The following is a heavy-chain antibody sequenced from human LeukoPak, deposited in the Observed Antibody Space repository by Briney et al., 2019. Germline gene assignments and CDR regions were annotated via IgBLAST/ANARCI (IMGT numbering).Heavy chain of an antibody. CDR2: IYYGGST. D-gene: IGHD6-19*01. J-gene: IGHJ5*02. CDR1: GGSISSSSYY. CDR3: AREYSSGWYRSPDWFDP. V-gene: IGHV4-39*07. Sequence: PSETLSLTCTVSGGSISSSSYYWGWIRQPPGKGLEWIGSIYYGGSTYYNPSLKSRVTISVDTSKNQFSLKLSSVTAADTAVYYCAREYSSGWYRSPDWFDPWGQGTLVTVSS.